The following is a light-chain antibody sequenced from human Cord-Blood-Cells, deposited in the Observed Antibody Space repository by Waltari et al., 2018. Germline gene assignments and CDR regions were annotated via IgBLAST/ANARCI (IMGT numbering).Light chain of an antibody. Sequence: QSALTQPPSASGSPGQSVTISCTGTSSDVGGYNYVSWYQQHPGKAPKLMIYEVSKRPPVVPDRFSGSKSGNTASLSVSGLQAEDEADNYCSSYAGSNNLVFGGGTKLTVL. J-gene: IGLJ2*01. CDR1: SSDVGGYNY. V-gene: IGLV2-8*01. CDR2: EVS. CDR3: SSYAGSNNLV.